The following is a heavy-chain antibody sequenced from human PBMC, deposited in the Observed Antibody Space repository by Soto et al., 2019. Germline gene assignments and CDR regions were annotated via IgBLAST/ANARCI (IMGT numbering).Heavy chain of an antibody. CDR3: AKAPVPDYTAYGSCVFEL. Sequence: GASVKVSCKASGGTFSSYTISWVRPAPGQGLEWMGIIIPIADTASYAQKFQGRVTMTRDTSTSTVYMQMNSLRAEDTAVFYCAKAPVPDYTAYGSCVFELWGRGTLVTVSS. CDR2: IIPIADTA. V-gene: IGHV1-69*08. J-gene: IGHJ2*01. CDR1: GGTFSSYT. D-gene: IGHD4-4*01.